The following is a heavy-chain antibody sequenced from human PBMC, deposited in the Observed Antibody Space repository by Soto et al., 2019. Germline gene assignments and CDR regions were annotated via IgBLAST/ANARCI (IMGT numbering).Heavy chain of an antibody. CDR1: GFIFTDWF. D-gene: IGHD2-21*01. V-gene: IGHV1-46*01. Sequence: HLAQSGPEVKRPGASVKISCKASGFIFTDWFMHWVRQAPGQGPERMGIINTSGGNSIYSQKFQDRVTMTRYTSTSTLYVELSSLTSADTAVYYCAKEGAIPGEVDAWGQGTLGTVSS. CDR3: AKEGAIPGEVDA. J-gene: IGHJ1*01. CDR2: INTSGGNS.